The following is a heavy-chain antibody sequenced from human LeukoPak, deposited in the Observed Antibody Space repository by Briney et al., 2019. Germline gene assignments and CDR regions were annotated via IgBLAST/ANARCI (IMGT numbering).Heavy chain of an antibody. CDR2: INHSGST. D-gene: IGHD3-9*01. V-gene: IGHV4-34*01. CDR1: GGSFSGYY. CDR3: ARGYDILTGYYYRMDV. J-gene: IGHJ6*02. Sequence: PSETLSLTCAVYGGSFSGYYWSWIRQPPGKGLEWIGEINHSGSTNYNPSLKRRVTISVDTSKNQFSLKLSSVTAADTAVYYCARGYDILTGYYYRMDVWGQGTTVTVSS.